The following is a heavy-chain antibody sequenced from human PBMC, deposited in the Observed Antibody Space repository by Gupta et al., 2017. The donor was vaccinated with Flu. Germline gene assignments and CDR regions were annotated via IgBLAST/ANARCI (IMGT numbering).Heavy chain of an antibody. J-gene: IGHJ3*01. Sequence: QLQLQESGPGRVKPSETLSLSCSVSGGSITSSSHHWVWIRQPPGTGLEWIGSIFYSGTSYYKTSLKSSVTRASVSSKNQFSLKRSSVNYEATAVSYCVGGGTGYWSGDSGATDPRVAASDFWGQGTKVTVSS. V-gene: IGHV4-39*01. CDR1: GGSITSSSHH. CDR3: VGGGTGYWSGDSGATDPRVAASDF. CDR2: IFYSGTS. D-gene: IGHD2-15*01.